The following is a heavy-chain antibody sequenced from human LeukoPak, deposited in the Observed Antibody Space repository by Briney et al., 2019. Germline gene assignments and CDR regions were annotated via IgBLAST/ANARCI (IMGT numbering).Heavy chain of an antibody. V-gene: IGHV4-39*01. J-gene: IGHJ3*02. Sequence: SETLSLTCTVSGGSISSNDYYWDWIRQPPGMGLEYIGSIYYSGSTYYNPSLKSRVTISVDTSKNQFSLKLSSVTAADTAVYYCARVDTAMAYAFDIWGQGTMVTVSS. D-gene: IGHD5-18*01. CDR1: GGSISSNDYY. CDR2: IYYSGST. CDR3: ARVDTAMAYAFDI.